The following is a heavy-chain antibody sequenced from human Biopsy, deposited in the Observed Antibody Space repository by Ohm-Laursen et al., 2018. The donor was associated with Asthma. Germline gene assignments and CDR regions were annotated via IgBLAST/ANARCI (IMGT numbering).Heavy chain of an antibody. Sequence: SVKVSCKPPGYTFNSAGITWVRQAPGQGLEWMGWISVYNGNTKVAQKLQDRVTMITDTSTSTAYMELRSLRSDDTAVYFCARAVDYSHYYGIDVWGQGTTVTVS. D-gene: IGHD3-10*01. J-gene: IGHJ6*02. CDR2: ISVYNGNT. CDR1: GYTFNSAG. CDR3: ARAVDYSHYYGIDV. V-gene: IGHV1-18*01.